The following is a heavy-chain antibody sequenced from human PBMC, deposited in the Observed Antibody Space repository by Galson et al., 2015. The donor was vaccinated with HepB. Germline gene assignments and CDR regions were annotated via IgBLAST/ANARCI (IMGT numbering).Heavy chain of an antibody. CDR1: EFSFSTYS. Sequence: SLRLSCAGSEFSFSTYSMNWVRRAPGKGLEWVSSISSSSDYIYYADSVKGRFTVSRDNAKKSLYLQMTSLRAEDAAVYYCARDSDMPGAPPHNYYGMNVWGQGTTVTVSS. CDR3: ARDSDMPGAPPHNYYGMNV. CDR2: ISSSSDYI. V-gene: IGHV3-21*01. D-gene: IGHD3-10*01. J-gene: IGHJ6*02.